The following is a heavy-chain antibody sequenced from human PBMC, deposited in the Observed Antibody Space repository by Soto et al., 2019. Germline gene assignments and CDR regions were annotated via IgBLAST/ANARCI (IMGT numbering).Heavy chain of an antibody. CDR3: ARGITMVRGVIIHGYHYGMDV. CDR1: GGSLSGYY. CDR2: VNPGGIT. Sequence: SETLSLTCAVYGGSLSGYYWTWIRQPPGKGLEWIGEVNPGGITNYNPSLKSRVTISVDKSKNQFSLKLSSVTAADTAVYYCARGITMVRGVIIHGYHYGMDVWGQGTTVTVSS. V-gene: IGHV4-34*01. J-gene: IGHJ6*02. D-gene: IGHD3-10*01.